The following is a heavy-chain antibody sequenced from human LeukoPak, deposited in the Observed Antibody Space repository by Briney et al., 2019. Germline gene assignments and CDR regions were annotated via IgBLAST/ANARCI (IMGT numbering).Heavy chain of an antibody. CDR1: GGTFSSYA. CDR2: IIPIFGTA. V-gene: IGHV1-69*06. J-gene: IGHJ3*02. CDR3: ARVGVLMNAFDI. D-gene: IGHD2-8*01. Sequence: SVKVSCKASGGTFSSYAISWVRQAPGQGLEWMGGIIPIFGTANYAQKFQGRVTITADKSTSTAYMELSSLRSEDTAVYYCARVGVLMNAFDIWGQGTMVTVSS.